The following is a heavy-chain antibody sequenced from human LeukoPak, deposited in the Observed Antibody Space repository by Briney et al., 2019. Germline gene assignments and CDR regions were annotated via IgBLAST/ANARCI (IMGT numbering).Heavy chain of an antibody. V-gene: IGHV1-69*13. CDR2: IIPIFGTA. J-gene: IGHJ5*02. CDR1: GYTFTGYY. D-gene: IGHD3-22*01. CDR3: AREQEGDSSGYP. Sequence: GASVKVSCKASGYTFTGYYMHWVRQAPGQGLEWMGGIIPIFGTANYAQKFQGRVTITADESTSTAYMELSSLRSEDTAVYYCAREQEGDSSGYPWGQGTLVTVSS.